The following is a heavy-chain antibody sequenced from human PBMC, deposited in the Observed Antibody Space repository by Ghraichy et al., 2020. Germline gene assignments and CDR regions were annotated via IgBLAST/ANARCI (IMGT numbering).Heavy chain of an antibody. V-gene: IGHV3-7*01. D-gene: IGHD6-13*01. J-gene: IGHJ6*02. CDR2: IKQDGSEK. Sequence: GGSLRLSCAASGFTFSSYWMSWVRQAPGKGLEWVANIKQDGSEKYYVDSVKGRFTISRDNAKNSLYLQMNSLRAEDTAVYYCARVVKPGDSSSWFDIYYYYGMDVWGQGTTVTVSS. CDR1: GFTFSSYW. CDR3: ARVVKPGDSSSWFDIYYYYGMDV.